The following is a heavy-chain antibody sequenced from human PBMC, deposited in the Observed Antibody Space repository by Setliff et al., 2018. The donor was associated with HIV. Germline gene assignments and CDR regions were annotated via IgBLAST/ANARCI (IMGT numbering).Heavy chain of an antibody. CDR3: AGADYSDTSGYYSNFDY. J-gene: IGHJ4*02. V-gene: IGHV4-34*01. CDR2: INHSGNI. Sequence: PSETLSLTCAVYGGAFNDYHWNWIRQPPGEGLQWIGEINHSGNINYNPSLRSRVTMSVDTSKKQFSLKLRSVTAADTAVYYCAGADYSDTSGYYSNFDYWGQGTLVTVSS. CDR1: GGAFNDYH. D-gene: IGHD3-22*01.